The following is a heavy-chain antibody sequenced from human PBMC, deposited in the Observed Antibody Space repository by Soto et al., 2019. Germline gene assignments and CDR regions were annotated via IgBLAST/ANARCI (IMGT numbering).Heavy chain of an antibody. Sequence: GGSLRLSCAASGFTFSSYAMSWVRQAPGKGLEWVSAISGSGGSTYYADSVKGRFTISRDNSKNTLYLQMNSLRAEDTAVYYCAKQGTYYDFWSGYYEIYYFDYWGQGTLVTVSS. CDR2: ISGSGGST. CDR1: GFTFSSYA. D-gene: IGHD3-3*01. J-gene: IGHJ4*02. CDR3: AKQGTYYDFWSGYYEIYYFDY. V-gene: IGHV3-23*01.